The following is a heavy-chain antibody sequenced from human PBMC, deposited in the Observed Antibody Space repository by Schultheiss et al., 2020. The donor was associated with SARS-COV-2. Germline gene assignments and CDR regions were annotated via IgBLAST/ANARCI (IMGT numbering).Heavy chain of an antibody. CDR3: ARDGIAVAGTQEVYYYYGMDV. Sequence: GESLKISCAASGFTVSSNYMSWVRQAPGKGLEWVSVIYSGGSTYYADSVKGRFTISRDNSKNTLYLQMNSLRAEDTAVYYCARDGIAVAGTQEVYYYYGMDVWGQGTTVTVAS. D-gene: IGHD6-19*01. V-gene: IGHV3-53*01. CDR1: GFTVSSNY. CDR2: IYSGGST. J-gene: IGHJ6*02.